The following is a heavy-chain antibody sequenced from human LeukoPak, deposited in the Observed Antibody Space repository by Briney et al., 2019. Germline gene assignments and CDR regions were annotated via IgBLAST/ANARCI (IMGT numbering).Heavy chain of an antibody. J-gene: IGHJ4*02. CDR3: ARVKRPYSSGWYSPAFDY. CDR1: GGSISNNNYY. Sequence: TSETLSLTCTVSGGSISNNNYYWGWIRQPPGKGLEWIGSIYYSGSTYYNPSLKSRVTISVDTSKNQFSLKLSSVTAADTAVYYCARVKRPYSSGWYSPAFDYWGQGTLVTVSS. CDR2: IYYSGST. V-gene: IGHV4-39*07. D-gene: IGHD6-19*01.